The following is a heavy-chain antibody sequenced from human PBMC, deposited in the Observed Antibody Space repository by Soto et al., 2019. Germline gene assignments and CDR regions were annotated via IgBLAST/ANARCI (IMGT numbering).Heavy chain of an antibody. CDR3: ARDPGARISMIVVVISAFDI. Sequence: GGSLRLSCAASGFTFSSYAMHWVRQAPGKGLEGVAVISYDGSNKYYADSVKGRFTISRDNSKNTLYLQMNSLRAEDTAVYYCARDPGARISMIVVVISAFDIWGQGTMVTVSS. D-gene: IGHD3-22*01. V-gene: IGHV3-30-3*01. J-gene: IGHJ3*02. CDR2: ISYDGSNK. CDR1: GFTFSSYA.